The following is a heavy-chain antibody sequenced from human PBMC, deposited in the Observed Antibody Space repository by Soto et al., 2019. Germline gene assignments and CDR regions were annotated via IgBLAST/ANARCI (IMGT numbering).Heavy chain of an antibody. D-gene: IGHD4-17*01. CDR1: GYTFTSYA. CDR2: IIPIFGTA. Sequence: ASVKVSCKASGYTFTSYAISWVRQAPGQGLEWMGGIIPIFGTANYAQKFQGRVTITADESTSTAYMELSSLRSEDTAVYYCAAQRKAMTTASQYNYYYYGMDVWGQGTTVTVSS. V-gene: IGHV1-69*13. CDR3: AAQRKAMTTASQYNYYYYGMDV. J-gene: IGHJ6*02.